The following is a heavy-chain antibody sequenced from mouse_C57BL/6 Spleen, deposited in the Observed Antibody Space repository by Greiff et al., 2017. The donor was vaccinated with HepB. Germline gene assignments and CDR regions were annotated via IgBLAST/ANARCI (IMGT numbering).Heavy chain of an antibody. CDR1: GYTFTSYW. Sequence: VQLQQPGAELVMPGASVKLSCKASGYTFTSYWMHWVKQRPGQGLEWIGEIDPSDSYTNYNQKFKGKSTLTVDKSSSTAYMQLSSLTSEDSAVYNCARSDYYGSSYDFDYWGQGTTLTVSS. CDR2: IDPSDSYT. J-gene: IGHJ2*01. D-gene: IGHD1-1*01. V-gene: IGHV1-69*01. CDR3: ARSDYYGSSYDFDY.